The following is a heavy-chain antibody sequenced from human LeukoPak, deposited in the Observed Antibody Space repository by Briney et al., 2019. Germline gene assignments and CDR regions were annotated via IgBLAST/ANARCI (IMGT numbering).Heavy chain of an antibody. D-gene: IGHD3-22*01. V-gene: IGHV3-66*04. CDR3: ARQALYDSSGYSSPRFDY. Sequence: PGGSLRLSCAASGFTVSYNYMSWVRQAPGKGLECVSVIYSGGSTYYADSVKGRFTISRDNSKNTLYLQMNSLRAEDTAVYYCARQALYDSSGYSSPRFDYWGQGTLVTVSS. CDR2: IYSGGST. CDR1: GFTVSYNY. J-gene: IGHJ4*02.